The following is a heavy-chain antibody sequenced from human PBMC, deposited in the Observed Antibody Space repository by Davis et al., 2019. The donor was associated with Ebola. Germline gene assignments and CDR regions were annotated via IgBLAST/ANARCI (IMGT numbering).Heavy chain of an antibody. CDR3: ARQDAETGNPFDY. J-gene: IGHJ4*02. Sequence: PSETLSLTCAVSGYFMTNGYYWAWIRQPPGKGLEWIGSIYHSGSTYYNSSLKSRATISTDTPRNHFSLKLSSVTAADTAVYYCARQDAETGNPFDYWGQGTLVTVSS. D-gene: IGHD1-1*01. V-gene: IGHV4-38-2*01. CDR2: IYHSGST. CDR1: GYFMTNGYY.